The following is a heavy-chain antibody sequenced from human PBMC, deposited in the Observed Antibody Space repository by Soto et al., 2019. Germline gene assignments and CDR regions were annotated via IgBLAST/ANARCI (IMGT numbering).Heavy chain of an antibody. CDR2: INPNSGGT. V-gene: IGHV1-2*04. CDR3: ARGGFLTTVTSDGMDV. Sequence: ASVKVSCKASGYTFTGYYMHWVRQAPGQGLEWMGWINPNSGGTNYAQKFQGWVTMTRDTSISTAYMELSRLRSDDTAVYYCARGGFLTTVTSDGMDVWGKGTTVTVSS. J-gene: IGHJ6*04. CDR1: GYTFTGYY. D-gene: IGHD4-17*01.